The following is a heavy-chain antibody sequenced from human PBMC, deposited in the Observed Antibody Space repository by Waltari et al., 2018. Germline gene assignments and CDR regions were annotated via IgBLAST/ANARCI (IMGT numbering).Heavy chain of an antibody. D-gene: IGHD4-17*01. Sequence: EVQLVESGGGLVQPGGSLRLSCVASGFTLSSFWMHWVRQAPGKGLVCVSRVNSDWRGTTYADSVKGRFTISRDNAKNTLYLQMNSLRAEDTAVYYCVRGYGRGVTNGDYFEYWGQGTLVTVSS. CDR3: VRGYGRGVTNGDYFEY. V-gene: IGHV3-74*01. J-gene: IGHJ4*02. CDR1: GFTLSSFW. CDR2: VNSDWRGT.